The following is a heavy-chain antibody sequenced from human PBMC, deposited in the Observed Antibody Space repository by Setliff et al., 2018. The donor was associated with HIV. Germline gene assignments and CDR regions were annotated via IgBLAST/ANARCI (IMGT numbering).Heavy chain of an antibody. D-gene: IGHD6-13*01. CDR1: GPSINIHY. CDR3: ARLPDINSWPFDY. Sequence: SETLSLTCTVSGPSINIHYWSWIRQSPGKAFEWIGYIYSTGSTNYNPSLQSRVTISMVASRNQFSLKVTSVTAADTAVYYCARLPDINSWPFDYWARGTLVTVSS. V-gene: IGHV4-59*11. CDR2: IYSTGST. J-gene: IGHJ4*02.